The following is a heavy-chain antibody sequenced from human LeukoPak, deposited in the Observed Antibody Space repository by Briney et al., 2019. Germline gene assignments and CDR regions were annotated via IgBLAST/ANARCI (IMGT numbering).Heavy chain of an antibody. CDR2: ISSSSSTI. Sequence: GGSLRLSCAASGFTFSSYSMNWVRQAPGKGLEWVSYISSSSSTIYYADSVKGRFTISRDNAKNSLYLQMNSLRAEDTAVYYCARGRYRHYFDYWGQGTLVTVSS. V-gene: IGHV3-48*04. J-gene: IGHJ4*02. D-gene: IGHD3-16*02. CDR3: ARGRYRHYFDY. CDR1: GFTFSSYS.